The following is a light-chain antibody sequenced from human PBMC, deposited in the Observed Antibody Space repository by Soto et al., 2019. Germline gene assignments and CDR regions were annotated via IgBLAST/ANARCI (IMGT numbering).Light chain of an antibody. CDR1: NSDVGGYDF. V-gene: IGLV2-14*01. Sequence: QSVLTQPASVSGSLGQSITISCTGTNSDVGGYDFVSWYQQHPGKVPKLIIYEVNNRPSGVSNRFSGSKSANTASLTISGLQADDEADYYCSSFTSSSTQVFGGGTQLPVL. CDR2: EVN. CDR3: SSFTSSSTQV. J-gene: IGLJ3*02.